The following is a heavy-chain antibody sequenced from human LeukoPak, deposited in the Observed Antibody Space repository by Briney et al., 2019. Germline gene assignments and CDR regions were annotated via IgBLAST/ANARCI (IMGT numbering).Heavy chain of an antibody. CDR1: GFTFSSYA. Sequence: PGGSLRLSCAASGFTFSSYAMHWVRQAPGKGLEWVAVISYDGSNKYYAESVKGRFTISRDNPKNTLYLQMNSLRAEDTAVYYCARDRVAAAGGLDYWGQGTLVTVSS. V-gene: IGHV3-30*04. CDR3: ARDRVAAAGGLDY. J-gene: IGHJ4*02. D-gene: IGHD6-13*01. CDR2: ISYDGSNK.